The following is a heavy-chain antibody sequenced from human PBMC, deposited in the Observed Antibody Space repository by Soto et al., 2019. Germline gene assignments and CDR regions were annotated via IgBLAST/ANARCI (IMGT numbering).Heavy chain of an antibody. D-gene: IGHD3-16*02. J-gene: IGHJ4*02. CDR1: GLTFSSYA. Sequence: PGGSLRLSCAASGLTFSSYAMSWVRQAPGKGLEWVSAISGSGGSTYYADSVKGRFTISRDNSKNTLYLQMNSLRAEDTAVYYCAKDISYPLYYDYVWGSYRYTADFWGQGIRVTVAS. CDR3: AKDISYPLYYDYVWGSYRYTADF. CDR2: ISGSGGST. V-gene: IGHV3-23*01.